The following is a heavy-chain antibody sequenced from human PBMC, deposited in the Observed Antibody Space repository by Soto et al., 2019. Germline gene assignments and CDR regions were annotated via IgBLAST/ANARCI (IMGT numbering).Heavy chain of an antibody. CDR2: ISYDGSNK. CDR1: GFTGSRYA. J-gene: IGHJ6*02. Sequence: LRLSCAADGFTGSRYAMRWVRQAPGKGLEWVAVISYDGSNKYYADSVKGRFTISRDNSKNTLYLQMNSLRAEDTAVYYCARENSGMDVWGQGTTVTVSS. CDR3: ARENSGMDV. V-gene: IGHV3-30-3*01.